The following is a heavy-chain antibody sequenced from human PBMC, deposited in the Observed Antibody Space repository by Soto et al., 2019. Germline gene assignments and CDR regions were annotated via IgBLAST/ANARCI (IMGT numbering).Heavy chain of an antibody. D-gene: IGHD2-2*01. CDR2: IHYSGST. J-gene: IGHJ6*02. CDR1: GGSISSYY. CDR3: ARARYQLLHPYYYGMDV. Sequence: QVQLQESGPGLVKPSETLSLTCTVSGGSISSYYWSWIRQSPGKGLEWIGYIHYSGSTKSSPSLKSRVTISVDTSRTQVSLKLSSVTAADSAVYFCARARYQLLHPYYYGMDVWGQGTTVTVSS. V-gene: IGHV4-59*01.